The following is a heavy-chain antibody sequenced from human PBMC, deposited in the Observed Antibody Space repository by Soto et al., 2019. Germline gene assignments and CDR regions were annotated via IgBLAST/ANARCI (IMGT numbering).Heavy chain of an antibody. CDR3: AGLRGYAGSPIDY. CDR1: GGSIISGY. D-gene: IGHD2-15*01. V-gene: IGHV4-59*01. CDR2: ISYSGNT. Sequence: SETLSLTCTVSGGSIISGYWSWIRQPPGKGLEWIGYISYSGNTNYNPSLKSRVTMSVDTPKNQFSLRLSSVATADTAVYYCAGLRGYAGSPIDYWGQGTLVTVSS. J-gene: IGHJ4*02.